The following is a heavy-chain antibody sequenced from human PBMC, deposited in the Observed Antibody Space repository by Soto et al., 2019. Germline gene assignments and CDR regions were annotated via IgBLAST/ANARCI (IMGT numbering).Heavy chain of an antibody. D-gene: IGHD4-17*01. CDR3: ARALYGDYNYYYYMDV. Sequence: SETLSLTCTVSGGSISSGGYYWSWIRQHPGKGLEWIGYIYYSGSTYYNPSLKSRVTISVDTSKNQFSLKLSSVTAADTAVYYCARALYGDYNYYYYMDVWGKGTTVTVSS. CDR2: IYYSGST. CDR1: GGSISSGGYY. J-gene: IGHJ6*03. V-gene: IGHV4-31*03.